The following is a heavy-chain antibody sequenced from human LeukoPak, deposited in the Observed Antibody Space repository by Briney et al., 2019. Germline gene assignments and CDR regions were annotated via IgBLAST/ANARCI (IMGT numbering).Heavy chain of an antibody. V-gene: IGHV3-53*01. CDR1: GFTVSSNY. J-gene: IGHJ6*02. CDR2: IYSTGST. Sequence: PGGSLRLSCAASGFTVSSNYMNWVRQAPGKGLEWVSVIYSTGSTYYADSVKGRFTISRDNSKNTLYLQMNSLRAEDTAVYYCARDTGPRYCSGGSCYYYYGMDVWGQGTTVTVSS. D-gene: IGHD2-15*01. CDR3: ARDTGPRYCSGGSCYYYYGMDV.